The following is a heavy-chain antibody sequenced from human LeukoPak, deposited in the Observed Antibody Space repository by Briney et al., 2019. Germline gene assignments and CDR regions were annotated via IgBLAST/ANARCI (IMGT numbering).Heavy chain of an antibody. CDR2: ISAYNGNT. V-gene: IGHV1-18*01. CDR3: ARDGSPNYDFWSGYYTGITDYYYYGMDV. Sequence: VASVKVSCKASGYTFTSYGISWVRQAPGQGLEWMGWISAYNGNTNYAQKLQGRVTMTTDTSTSTAYMELRSLRSDDTAVYYCARDGSPNYDFWSGYYTGITDYYYYGMDVWGQGTTVTVSS. J-gene: IGHJ6*02. D-gene: IGHD3-3*01. CDR1: GYTFTSYG.